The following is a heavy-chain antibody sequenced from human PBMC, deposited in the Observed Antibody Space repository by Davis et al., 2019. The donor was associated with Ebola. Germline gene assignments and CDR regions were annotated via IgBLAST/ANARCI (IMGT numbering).Heavy chain of an antibody. V-gene: IGHV3-66*01. CDR1: GFTVSSNY. J-gene: IGHJ6*01. CDR3: ASLHQGPIGLPPGTLLQEHL. Sequence: GESLKISCAASGFTVSSNYMSWVRQAPGKGLEWVSVIYSGGSTYYADSVKGRFTISRDNSKNTLYLQMNSLRAEDTAVYYCASLHQGPIGLPPGTLLQEHLWG. CDR2: IYSGGST.